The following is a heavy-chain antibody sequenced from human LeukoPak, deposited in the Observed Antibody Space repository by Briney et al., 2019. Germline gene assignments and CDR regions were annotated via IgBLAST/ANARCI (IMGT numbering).Heavy chain of an antibody. CDR2: VSYDGTT. CDR3: ARLDCHGDGCYNH. D-gene: IGHD2-21*01. Sequence: SETLSLTCSVSGDSVTSYYWSWIRQPPGKGLEWIGYVSYDGTTNYTPSLRSRVSMAVNTANNNISLRLTSVTAADTAVYYCARLDCHGDGCYNHWGQGTLVTVSS. V-gene: IGHV4-59*08. J-gene: IGHJ4*02. CDR1: GDSVTSYY.